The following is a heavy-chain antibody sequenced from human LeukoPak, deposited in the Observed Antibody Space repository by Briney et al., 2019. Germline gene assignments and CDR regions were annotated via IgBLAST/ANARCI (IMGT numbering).Heavy chain of an antibody. Sequence: GGSLRLSCAASGFTFSSYAMSWVRQAPGKGLEWVSAISGSGGSTYYADSVKGRFTISRDNAKNSLYLQMNSLRGEDTAVYFCAKDVPAAYFDYWGQGTLVTVSS. CDR3: AKDVPAAYFDY. J-gene: IGHJ4*02. V-gene: IGHV3-23*01. CDR1: GFTFSSYA. D-gene: IGHD2-2*01. CDR2: ISGSGGST.